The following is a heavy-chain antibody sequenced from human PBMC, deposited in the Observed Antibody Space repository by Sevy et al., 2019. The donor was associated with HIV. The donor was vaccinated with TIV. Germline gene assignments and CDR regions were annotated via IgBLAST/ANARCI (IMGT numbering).Heavy chain of an antibody. CDR2: ISSSSSYL. Sequence: GGSLRLSCEASGFTFSSYSMNWVRQAPGKGLEWVSSISSSSSYLYYAGSVKGRFTISRDNAKNSRYLQMNSLRAEDTAVYYCAREVGSVAGPYFDYWGQGTLVTVSS. J-gene: IGHJ4*02. CDR3: AREVGSVAGPYFDY. D-gene: IGHD6-19*01. CDR1: GFTFSSYS. V-gene: IGHV3-21*01.